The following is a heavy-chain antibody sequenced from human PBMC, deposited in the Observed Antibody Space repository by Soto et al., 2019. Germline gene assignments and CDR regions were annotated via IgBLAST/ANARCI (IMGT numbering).Heavy chain of an antibody. CDR2: ISSTSRHT. CDR1: GFTFSDYY. D-gene: IGHD6-13*01. CDR3: ARAASAAGSRYFDY. V-gene: IGHV3-11*06. J-gene: IGHJ4*02. Sequence: GSLRLSCAASGFTFSDYYVTWIRQAPGKGLEWLSYISSTSRHTDYADSVKGRFTISRDNANNSLYLQMNSLRVDDTAVYFCARAASAAGSRYFDYWGQGALVTVSS.